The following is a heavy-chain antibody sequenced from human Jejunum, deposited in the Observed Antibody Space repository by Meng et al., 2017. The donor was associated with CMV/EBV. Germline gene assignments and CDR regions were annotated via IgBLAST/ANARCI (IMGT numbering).Heavy chain of an antibody. J-gene: IGHJ4*02. CDR2: IYYSGGT. Sequence: TSSYYWGWIRQPPGKGLEWIGNIYYSGGTYYNPSLKSRVTISVDTSKNQFSLKLSSVTAADTAVYYCARQRALGYDFWSGSYYFDYWGQGTLVTVSS. CDR3: ARQRALGYDFWSGSYYFDY. V-gene: IGHV4-39*01. CDR1: TSSYY. D-gene: IGHD3-3*01.